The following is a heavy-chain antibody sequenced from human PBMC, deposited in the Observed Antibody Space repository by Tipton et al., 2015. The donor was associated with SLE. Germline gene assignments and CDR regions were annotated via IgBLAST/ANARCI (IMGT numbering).Heavy chain of an antibody. CDR3: ARGGSPNPNYGMDV. CDR1: GFTVNTKY. V-gene: IGHV3-53*04. D-gene: IGHD3-10*01. CDR2: IYVGGTT. Sequence: VQLVQSGGGLVQPGGSLRLSCAASGFTVNTKYMTWVRQAPGKGLEWVSVIYVGGTTYHADSVKGRFSISRDNSKNTLFLEMNILRPDDTAVYYCARGGSPNPNYGMDVWGQGTTVTVSS. J-gene: IGHJ6*02.